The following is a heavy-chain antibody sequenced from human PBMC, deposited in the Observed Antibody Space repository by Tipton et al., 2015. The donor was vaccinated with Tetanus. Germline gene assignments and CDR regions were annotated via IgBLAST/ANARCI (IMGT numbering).Heavy chain of an antibody. CDR1: GGSISSCGYY. Sequence: TLSLTCTVSGGSISSCGYYWCWIRQHLGKGLELIGDIYNSGVSYYNPSLNSRVTISVDTSKNQLSLKLNSVTAADTAVYYCARDQARGARGWNFFDYWGQGSLVPVSS. CDR2: IYNSGVS. D-gene: IGHD1-26*01. J-gene: IGHJ4*02. CDR3: ARDQARGARGWNFFDY. V-gene: IGHV4-31*03.